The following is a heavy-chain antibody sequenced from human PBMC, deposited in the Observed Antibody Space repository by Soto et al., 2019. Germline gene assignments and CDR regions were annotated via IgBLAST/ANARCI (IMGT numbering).Heavy chain of an antibody. CDR1: GGSISSYY. J-gene: IGHJ6*02. V-gene: IGHV4-59*01. CDR3: ARAKSDPYYYYYYGMDV. CDR2: IYYSGST. Sequence: PSETLSLTCTVSGGSISSYYWSWIRQPPGKGLEWIGYIYYSGSTNYNPSLKSRVTISVDTSKNQFSLKLSSVTAADTAVYYCARAKSDPYYYYYYGMDVWGQGTTVTVSS.